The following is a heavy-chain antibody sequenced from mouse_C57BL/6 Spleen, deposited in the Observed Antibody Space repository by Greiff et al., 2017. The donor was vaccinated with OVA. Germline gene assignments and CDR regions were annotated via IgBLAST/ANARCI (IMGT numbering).Heavy chain of an antibody. CDR2: INPYNGDT. CDR1: GYSFTGYF. Sequence: EVQLQESGPELVKPGDSVKISCKASGYSFTGYFMNWVMQSHGKSLEWIGRINPYNGDTFYNQKFKGKATLTVDKSSSTAHMELRSLTSEDSAVYYCARYGYGSTLRGYFDYWGQGTTLTVSS. CDR3: ARYGYGSTLRGYFDY. V-gene: IGHV1-20*01. J-gene: IGHJ2*01. D-gene: IGHD1-1*01.